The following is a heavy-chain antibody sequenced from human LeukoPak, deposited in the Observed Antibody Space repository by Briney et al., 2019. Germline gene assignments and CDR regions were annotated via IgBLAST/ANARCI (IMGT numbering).Heavy chain of an antibody. D-gene: IGHD6-13*01. V-gene: IGHV5-51*01. Sequence: GESLKISCKISGYKLTNNWIGWVRQVPGKGLEWMSLIYHGYSDAKYSPSFQGQVTLSVDASISTAYLQLSGLRASDTAIYYCVRFALTSSLDHWGQGTLVTVSS. CDR3: VRFALTSSLDH. CDR2: IYHGYSDA. J-gene: IGHJ5*02. CDR1: GYKLTNNW.